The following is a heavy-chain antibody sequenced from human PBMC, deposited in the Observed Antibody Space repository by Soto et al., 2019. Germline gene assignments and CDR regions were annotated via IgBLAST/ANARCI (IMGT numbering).Heavy chain of an antibody. CDR1: GFTFSSYG. V-gene: IGHV3-30*18. D-gene: IGHD4-17*01. J-gene: IGHJ3*02. Sequence: GGSLRLSCAASGFTFSSYGMHWVRQAPGKGLEWVAVISYDGSNKYYADSVKGRFTISRDNSKNTLYLQMNSLRAEDTAVYYCAKDNAANGDYGHDAFDIWGQGTMVTVSS. CDR2: ISYDGSNK. CDR3: AKDNAANGDYGHDAFDI.